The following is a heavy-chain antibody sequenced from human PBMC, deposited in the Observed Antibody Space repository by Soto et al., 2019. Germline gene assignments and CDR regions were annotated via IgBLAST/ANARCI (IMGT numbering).Heavy chain of an antibody. Sequence: QVQLQESGPGLVKPSQTLSLTCTVSGGSISSGGYYWSWIRQHPGKGLEWIGYIYYSGSTYYNPSLKSRVTRSVDTSKNQFSLKLSSVTAADTAVYYCARDHYCSGGSCFNFESCGQGTMVTVSS. D-gene: IGHD2-15*01. J-gene: IGHJ4*02. CDR3: ARDHYCSGGSCFNFES. V-gene: IGHV4-31*03. CDR2: IYYSGST. CDR1: GGSISSGGYY.